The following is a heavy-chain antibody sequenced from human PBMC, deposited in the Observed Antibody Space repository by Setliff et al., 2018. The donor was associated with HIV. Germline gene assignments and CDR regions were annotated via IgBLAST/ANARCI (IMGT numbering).Heavy chain of an antibody. J-gene: IGHJ4*02. CDR1: GYSISDGYY. CDR3: ARDQTSNGDFDY. CDR2: IHHSGSA. Sequence: ASETLSLTCAVSGYSISDGYYWGWIRQPPGKGPEWIGSIHHSGSAHFNPSLKSRVAMPVDTSGNQFSLKLSSVTAADTAVYYCARDQTSNGDFDYWGQGTLVTVSS. D-gene: IGHD4-17*01. V-gene: IGHV4-38-2*02.